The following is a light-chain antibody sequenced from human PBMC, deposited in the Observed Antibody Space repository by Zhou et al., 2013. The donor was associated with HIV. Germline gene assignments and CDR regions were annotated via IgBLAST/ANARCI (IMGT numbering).Light chain of an antibody. CDR1: QGVTNF. Sequence: DIQMTQSPSSLSASVGDRVTITCRASQGVTNFLAWYQQKPGQVPKLLIYTASTLQSGVPSRFSGSGSGTDFTLTISSLQPEDFATYYCQQSYSTLPLTFGGGTKVEIK. CDR2: TAS. J-gene: IGKJ4*01. V-gene: IGKV1-27*01. CDR3: QQSYSTLPLT.